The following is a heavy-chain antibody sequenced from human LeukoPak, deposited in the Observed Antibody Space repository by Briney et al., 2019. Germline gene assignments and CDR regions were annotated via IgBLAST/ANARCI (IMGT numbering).Heavy chain of an antibody. J-gene: IGHJ4*02. V-gene: IGHV1-18*01. D-gene: IGHD3-10*01. CDR2: ISPYNGNT. Sequence: ASVKVSCKASGYTFTSYDISWVRQAPGQGPEWMGWISPYNGNTNYAQKLQGRATMTTDTSTSTAYMELGSLRSDDTAVYYCARHFYGSGTYYHFDYWGQGTLVTVSS. CDR3: ARHFYGSGTYYHFDY. CDR1: GYTFTSYD.